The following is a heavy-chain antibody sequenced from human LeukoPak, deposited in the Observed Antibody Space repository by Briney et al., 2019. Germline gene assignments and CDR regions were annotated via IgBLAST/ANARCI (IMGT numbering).Heavy chain of an antibody. CDR1: GYTFTIYD. V-gene: IGHV1-8*01. CDR3: ARGPYYDFWSGYGWFDP. Sequence: GASVTVSSTASGYTFTIYDINWVRQAPGQGLEWMGWMNPNSGNTGYAQKFQGRVTMTRNTSISTAYMELSGLRSEDTAVYYCARGPYYDFWSGYGWFDPWGQGTLVTVSS. CDR2: MNPNSGNT. J-gene: IGHJ5*02. D-gene: IGHD3-3*01.